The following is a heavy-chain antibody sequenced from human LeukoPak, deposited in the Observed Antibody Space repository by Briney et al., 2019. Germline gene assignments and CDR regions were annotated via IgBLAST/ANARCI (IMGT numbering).Heavy chain of an antibody. Sequence: ASVKVSCKASRYTFTGYYMHWVRQAPGQGLEWMGWINPNSGGTDYAQKFQGRVTMTRDTSISTAYMELSRLRSDDTAVYYCARGGSSWYRKSFDYWGQGTLVTVSS. CDR3: ARGGSSWYRKSFDY. V-gene: IGHV1-2*02. CDR1: RYTFTGYY. CDR2: INPNSGGT. J-gene: IGHJ4*02. D-gene: IGHD6-13*01.